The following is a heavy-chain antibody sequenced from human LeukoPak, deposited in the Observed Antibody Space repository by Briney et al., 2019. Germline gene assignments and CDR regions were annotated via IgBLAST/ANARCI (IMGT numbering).Heavy chain of an antibody. CDR2: INPNSGGT. V-gene: IGHV1-2*02. CDR3: ARGGSTYSGSYYPSDY. D-gene: IGHD1-26*01. Sequence: ASVKVSCKASGYTFTGYYMHWVRQAPGQGLEWMGWINPNSGGTNYAQKFQGRVTMTRDTSISTAYMELSRLRSDDTAVYYCARGGSTYSGSYYPSDYWGQGTLVTVPS. CDR1: GYTFTGYY. J-gene: IGHJ4*02.